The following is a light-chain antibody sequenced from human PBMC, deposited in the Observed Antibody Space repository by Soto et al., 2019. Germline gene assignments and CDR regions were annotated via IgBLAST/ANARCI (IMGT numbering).Light chain of an antibody. CDR3: QQYYSTPWT. CDR1: QSVLYSSNNKNY. Sequence: DIVMTQSPDSLAVSLGERATINCKSSQSVLYSSNNKNYLAWYQQKPGQPPKLLIYWASTRESGVPDRFSGSGSGKYFTLSISRLKAEKGAVYYCQQYYSTPWTFGQGTKVDI. V-gene: IGKV4-1*01. CDR2: WAS. J-gene: IGKJ1*01.